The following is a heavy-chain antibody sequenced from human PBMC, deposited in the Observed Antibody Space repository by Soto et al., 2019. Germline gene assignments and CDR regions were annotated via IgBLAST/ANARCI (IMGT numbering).Heavy chain of an antibody. CDR3: ARERARVFAS. J-gene: IGHJ4*02. CDR2: ISIASSTI. CDR1: GFTFSDFY. V-gene: IGHV3-11*01. Sequence: GGSLRLSCAASGFTFSDFYMGWIRQAPGRGLEWLAYISIASSTIHYADSVKGRFSISRDNAKNSLFLQLTNLRVEDTAVYFCARERARVFASWGQETLVTVSS.